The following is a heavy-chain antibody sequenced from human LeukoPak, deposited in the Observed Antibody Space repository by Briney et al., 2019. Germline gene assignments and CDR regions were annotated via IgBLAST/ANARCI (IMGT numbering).Heavy chain of an antibody. D-gene: IGHD3-10*01. J-gene: IGHJ3*02. CDR3: AKSNGYGLVDI. CDR2: IFHSGST. CDR1: GGSIFSSNW. Sequence: SETLSLTCAVSGGSIFSSNWWSWVRQPPGKGLEWIGQIFHSGSTSYSPSLKSRVTISVDKSKNQFSLKLNSVTAADTAVYYCAKSNGYGLVDIWGQGTMVTVSS. V-gene: IGHV4-4*02.